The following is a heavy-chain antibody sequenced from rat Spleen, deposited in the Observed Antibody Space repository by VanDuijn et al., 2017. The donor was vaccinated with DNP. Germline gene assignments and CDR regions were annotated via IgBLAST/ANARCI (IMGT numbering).Heavy chain of an antibody. CDR2: ISNSGGVT. Sequence: EVQLVESGGGLVQPGRSLKLSCVASGFTFSNSDMAWVRQAPTKGLEWVGSISNSGGVTYYRDSVKGRFTISRDYAKPTLYLQMDSLRSEDTATYYCVRHEYQAFDYWGQGVMVTVSS. CDR3: VRHEYQAFDY. V-gene: IGHV5S23*01. J-gene: IGHJ2*01. CDR1: GFTFSNSD.